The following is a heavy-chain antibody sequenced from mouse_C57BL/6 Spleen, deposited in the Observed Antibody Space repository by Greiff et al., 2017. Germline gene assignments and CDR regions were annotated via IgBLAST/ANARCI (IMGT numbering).Heavy chain of an antibody. CDR3: ARQRDYGSSQALYYFDY. Sequence: EVMLVESGGDLVKPGGSLKLSCAASGFTFSSYGMSWVRQTPDKRLEWVATISSGGSYTYYPDSVKGRFTISRDNAKNTLYLQMSSLKSEDTAMYYCARQRDYGSSQALYYFDYWGQGTTLTVSS. V-gene: IGHV5-6*01. CDR2: ISSGGSYT. CDR1: GFTFSSYG. J-gene: IGHJ2*01. D-gene: IGHD1-1*01.